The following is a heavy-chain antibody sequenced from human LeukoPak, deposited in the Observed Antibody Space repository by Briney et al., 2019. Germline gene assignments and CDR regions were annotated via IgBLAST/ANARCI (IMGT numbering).Heavy chain of an antibody. J-gene: IGHJ5*02. Sequence: ASVKVSCKASGYTFTSYDINWVRQAPGQGLEWMGWMNPNSGNTGYAQKFQGRVTITRNTSISTAYMELSSLRSEDTAVYYCARGHGLTSCDGDCYTNWFDPWGQGTLVTVSS. D-gene: IGHD2-21*02. CDR1: GYTFTSYD. CDR2: MNPNSGNT. CDR3: ARGHGLTSCDGDCYTNWFDP. V-gene: IGHV1-8*03.